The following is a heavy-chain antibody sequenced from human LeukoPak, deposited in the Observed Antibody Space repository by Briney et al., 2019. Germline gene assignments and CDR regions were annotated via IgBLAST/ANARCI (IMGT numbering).Heavy chain of an antibody. CDR1: EFTFNNYA. CDR3: ARGRADYDYVWGARYYFDY. D-gene: IGHD3-16*01. J-gene: IGHJ4*02. V-gene: IGHV3-23*01. CDR2: VSGSGGST. Sequence: PGGSLRLSCVASEFTFNNYAMNWVRQAPGKGLEWVAAVSGSGGSTYHADSVRGRFTISRDNAKNSLYLQMNSLRAEDTAVYYCARGRADYDYVWGARYYFDYWGQGTLVTVSS.